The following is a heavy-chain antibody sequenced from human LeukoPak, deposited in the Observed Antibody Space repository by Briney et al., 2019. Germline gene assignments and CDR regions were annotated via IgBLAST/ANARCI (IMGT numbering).Heavy chain of an antibody. V-gene: IGHV4-34*01. CDR1: GGSFSGYY. Sequence: SETLSLTCAVYGGSFSGYYWSWIRQPPGKGLEWIGEIDHSGSTNYNPSLKSRVTISVDTSKNQFSPKLSSVTAADTAVYYCARGVLQLERRYYYMDVWGKGTTVTVSS. D-gene: IGHD1-1*01. CDR3: ARGVLQLERRYYYMDV. J-gene: IGHJ6*03. CDR2: IDHSGST.